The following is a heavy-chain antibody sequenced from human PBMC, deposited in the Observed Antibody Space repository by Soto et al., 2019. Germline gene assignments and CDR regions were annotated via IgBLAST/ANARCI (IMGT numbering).Heavy chain of an antibody. CDR1: GGTCSSYA. CDR3: ASWTGGSSGEYFQY. Sequence: QVQLVQSGAEVKKPGSSVKVSCKASGGTCSSYAISWVRQAPGQRLDWMGGIIRIFGTANYAQKCQGRVTITSDESTSTGDMELSSLRSADTAVYYCASWTGGSSGEYFQYWGQGPLFTVSS. CDR2: IIRIFGTA. D-gene: IGHD1-26*01. J-gene: IGHJ1*01. V-gene: IGHV1-69*05.